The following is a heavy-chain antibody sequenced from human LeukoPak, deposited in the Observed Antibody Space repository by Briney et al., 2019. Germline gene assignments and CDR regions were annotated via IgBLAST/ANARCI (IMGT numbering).Heavy chain of an antibody. V-gene: IGHV4-31*03. CDR2: IYYSGST. CDR1: GGSIRSAAYY. Sequence: SETLSLTCTVSGGSIRSAAYYWSWIRQLPGKGLEWIGYIYYSGSTYYNPSLKSRVTISVDTSKNQFSLKLSSVTAADTAVYYCARENFWLPKYYYGMDVWGQGTTVTVSS. D-gene: IGHD3-3*01. J-gene: IGHJ6*02. CDR3: ARENFWLPKYYYGMDV.